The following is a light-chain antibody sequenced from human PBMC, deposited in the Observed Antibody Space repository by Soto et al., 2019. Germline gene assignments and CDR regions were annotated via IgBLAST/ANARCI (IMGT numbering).Light chain of an antibody. J-gene: IGKJ5*01. V-gene: IGKV3-11*01. CDR2: DAS. Sequence: EIVLTQSPATLSLSPGERATLSCRAGQSVSSXLAWYQQKPGQPPRLLIYDASSRATGIPARFSGSGSGTDFTLTXSSLXPEDFAVYYCQQRSTWPMITFGQGTRLAIK. CDR3: QQRSTWPMIT. CDR1: QSVSSX.